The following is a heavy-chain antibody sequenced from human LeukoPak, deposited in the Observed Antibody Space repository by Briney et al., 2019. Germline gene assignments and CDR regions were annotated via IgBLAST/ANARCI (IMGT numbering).Heavy chain of an antibody. CDR2: IYYSGST. Sequence: SETLSLTCTVSGGSISSYYWSWIRQPPGKGLEWIGYIYYSGSTNYNPSLKSRVTISLDTSKNQFSLKLYSVTAADTAVYYCARAGYSYGPPSFDYWGQGTLVTVSS. CDR3: ARAGYSYGPPSFDY. CDR1: GGSISSYY. D-gene: IGHD5-18*01. J-gene: IGHJ4*02. V-gene: IGHV4-59*01.